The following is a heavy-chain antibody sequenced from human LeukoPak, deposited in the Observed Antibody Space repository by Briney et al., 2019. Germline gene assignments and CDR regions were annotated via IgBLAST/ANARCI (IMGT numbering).Heavy chain of an antibody. D-gene: IGHD6-19*01. Sequence: QTGGSLRLSCAASGFTFSRYWMHWVRQAPGKGLVWVSRINSDGRSTNYADSVKGRFTISRDNAKNTLYLQMNSLRAEDTAVYYCARDPDSSGWSSIEYWGQGTLVTVSS. V-gene: IGHV3-74*01. J-gene: IGHJ4*02. CDR1: GFTFSRYW. CDR3: ARDPDSSGWSSIEY. CDR2: INSDGRST.